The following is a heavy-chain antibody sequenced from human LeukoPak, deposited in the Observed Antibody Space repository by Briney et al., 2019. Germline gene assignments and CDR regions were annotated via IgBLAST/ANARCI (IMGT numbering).Heavy chain of an antibody. J-gene: IGHJ4*02. V-gene: IGHV3-64*01. CDR1: GFTFSSYA. CDR3: ARGVLGGDYYFDY. D-gene: IGHD2-21*01. CDR2: ISSNGGST. Sequence: QPGGSLRLSCAASGFTFSSYAMHWVRQAPGKGLEYVSAISSNGGSTYYANSVKGRFTISRDNSKNTLYLQMGSLRAEGMAVYYCARGVLGGDYYFDYWGQGTLVTVSS.